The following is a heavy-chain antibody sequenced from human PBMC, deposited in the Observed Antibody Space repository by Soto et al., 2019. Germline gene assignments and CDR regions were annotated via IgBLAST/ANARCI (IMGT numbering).Heavy chain of an antibody. CDR2: IIPMFGIA. CDR3: AREDRDRETGLVPAAIAGMDV. J-gene: IGHJ6*02. CDR1: GGTFSRYS. Sequence: QVQLVQSGAEVKKPGSSVKVSCKASGGTFSRYSITWVRQAPGHGLEWIGRIIPMFGIASYAQKFQGRVTITADESTSTAYMELSSLRTDDTAVYSCAREDRDRETGLVPAAIAGMDVWGQGTTVTASS. D-gene: IGHD2-2*01. V-gene: IGHV1-69*08.